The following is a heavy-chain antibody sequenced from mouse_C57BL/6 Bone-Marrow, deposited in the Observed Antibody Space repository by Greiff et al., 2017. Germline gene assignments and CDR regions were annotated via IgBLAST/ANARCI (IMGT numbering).Heavy chain of an antibody. V-gene: IGHV6-3*01. CDR3: TDYYYGSSLFAY. J-gene: IGHJ3*01. CDR1: GFTFSNYW. D-gene: IGHD1-1*01. Sequence: EVHLVESGGGLVQPGGSMKLSCVASGFTFSNYWMNWVRQSPEKGLEWVAQIRLKSDNYATHYAESVKGRFTISRDDSKSSVYLQMNNLSAEDTGIYYCTDYYYGSSLFAYWGQGTLVTVSA. CDR2: IRLKSDNYAT.